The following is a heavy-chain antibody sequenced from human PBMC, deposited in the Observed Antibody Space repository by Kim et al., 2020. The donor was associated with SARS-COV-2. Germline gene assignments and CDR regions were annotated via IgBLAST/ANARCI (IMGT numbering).Heavy chain of an antibody. Sequence: RYSPSFQGQVTISADKSSSTAYRQWSSLRASDTAMYYCARQGGIAVAGTPYWGQGTLVTVSS. D-gene: IGHD6-19*01. CDR3: ARQGGIAVAGTPY. V-gene: IGHV5-51*01. J-gene: IGHJ4*02.